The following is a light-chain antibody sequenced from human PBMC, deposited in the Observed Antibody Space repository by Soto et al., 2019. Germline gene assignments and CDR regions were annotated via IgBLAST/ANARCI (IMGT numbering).Light chain of an antibody. Sequence: ALTQPASVSGSPEQSITISCTGASSDIGAYNYVSWYQQHPGKAPKLMIYDVSNRPSGISDRFSGSKSGNTASLTISGLQAEDEADYFCSSYTSSSTYVFGTGTKVTVL. J-gene: IGLJ1*01. V-gene: IGLV2-14*01. CDR1: SSDIGAYNY. CDR3: SSYTSSSTYV. CDR2: DVS.